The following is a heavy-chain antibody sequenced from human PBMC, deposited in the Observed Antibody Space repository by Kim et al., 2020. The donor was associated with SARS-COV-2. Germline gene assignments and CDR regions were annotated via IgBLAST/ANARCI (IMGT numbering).Heavy chain of an antibody. V-gene: IGHV1-69*13. CDR3: ASPGPGRDYFDYWGRGYFDY. D-gene: IGHD4-17*01. J-gene: IGHJ4*02. CDR1: GGTFSSYA. Sequence: SVKVSCKASGGTFSSYAISWVRQAPGQGLEWMGGIIPIFGTANYAQKFQGRVTITADESTSTAYMELSSLRSEDTAVYYCASPGPGRDYFDYWGRGYFDYWGQGTLVTVSS. CDR2: IIPIFGTA.